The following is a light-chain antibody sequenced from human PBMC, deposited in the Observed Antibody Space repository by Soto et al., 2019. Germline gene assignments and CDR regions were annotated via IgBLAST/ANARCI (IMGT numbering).Light chain of an antibody. CDR3: QQYGTSLRWT. J-gene: IGKJ1*01. Sequence: VLTQSPATLSVSPGESATLSCRASQSVSSHLAWYQQKPGQAPRLLINGASTRATGIPNRFSGSGSGTDFTLTISSLEPEDFAVYYCQQYGTSLRWTFGQGTKVDIK. CDR2: GAS. CDR1: QSVSSH. V-gene: IGKV3D-15*01.